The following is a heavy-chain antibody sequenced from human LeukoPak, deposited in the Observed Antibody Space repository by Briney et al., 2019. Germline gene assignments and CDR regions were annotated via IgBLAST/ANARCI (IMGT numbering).Heavy chain of an antibody. D-gene: IGHD3-10*01. CDR1: GGSISSYY. CDR3: ARGLLSVGELQVGWYDP. Sequence: SETLSLTCTVSGGSISSYYWSWFRQPAGKGLEWFVRIHTSGSTNYNPSLKSRVTMSVDTSTTQFSLQLSSVTAADTAVYYCARGLLSVGELQVGWYDPWGQATLVAVSS. CDR2: IHTSGST. V-gene: IGHV4-4*07. J-gene: IGHJ5*02.